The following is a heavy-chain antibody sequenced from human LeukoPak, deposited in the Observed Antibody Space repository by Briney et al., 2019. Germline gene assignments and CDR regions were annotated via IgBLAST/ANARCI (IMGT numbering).Heavy chain of an antibody. J-gene: IGHJ4*02. D-gene: IGHD6-6*01. CDR2: IQYDGSNK. V-gene: IGHV3-30*02. Sequence: GRSLRLSCAASGFTFSSYGMHWVRQAPGKGLEWVAFIQYDGSNKYYADSVKGRFTVSRDNAKNTLYLQMNSLRAEDTAVYYCAKDKSSSSSSGLKYYFDYWGQGTLVTVSS. CDR3: AKDKSSSSSSGLKYYFDY. CDR1: GFTFSSYG.